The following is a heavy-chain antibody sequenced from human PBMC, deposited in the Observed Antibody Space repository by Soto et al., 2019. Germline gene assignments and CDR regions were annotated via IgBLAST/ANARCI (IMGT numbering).Heavy chain of an antibody. Sequence: ASVKVSCKASGYTFTSYDMHWVRQAPGQGLEWMGIINPSGGSTGYAQKFQGRVAMTRNTSISTAYMELSSLRSEDTAVYYCVRQLDFNWFDPWSQGTLVTVSS. CDR2: INPSGGST. J-gene: IGHJ5*02. D-gene: IGHD6-6*01. V-gene: IGHV1-46*01. CDR3: VRQLDFNWFDP. CDR1: GYTFTSYD.